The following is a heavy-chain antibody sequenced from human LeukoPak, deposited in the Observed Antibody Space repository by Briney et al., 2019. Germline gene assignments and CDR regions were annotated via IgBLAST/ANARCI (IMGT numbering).Heavy chain of an antibody. CDR1: GFTFSSYG. CDR3: ARYNDYGDSLDY. V-gene: IGHV3-33*01. D-gene: IGHD4-17*01. Sequence: GRPLRLSCAASGFTFSSYGMHWVRQAPGKGLEWVAVIWYDGSNKYYADSVKGRFTISRDNSKNTLYLQMNSLRAEDTAVYYCARYNDYGDSLDYWGQGTLVTVSS. J-gene: IGHJ4*02. CDR2: IWYDGSNK.